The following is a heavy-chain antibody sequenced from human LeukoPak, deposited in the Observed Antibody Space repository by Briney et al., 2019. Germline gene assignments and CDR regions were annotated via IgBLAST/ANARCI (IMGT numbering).Heavy chain of an antibody. CDR2: INHSGST. CDR3: ARAAYYYDSSGPFDP. D-gene: IGHD3-22*01. Sequence: SETLSLTCAVYGGSFSGYYWSWIRQPPGKGLEWIGEINHSGSTNYNPSLKSRVTISVDTSKNQFSLKLSSVTAADTAVYYCARAAYYYDSSGPFDPWGQGTLVTVSS. CDR1: GGSFSGYY. V-gene: IGHV4-34*01. J-gene: IGHJ5*02.